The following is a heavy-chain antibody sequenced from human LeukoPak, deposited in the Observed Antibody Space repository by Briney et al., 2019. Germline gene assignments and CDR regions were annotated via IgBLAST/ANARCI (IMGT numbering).Heavy chain of an antibody. CDR2: INPNSGGT. Sequence: ASVKVSCKASGYTFTGYYMHWVRQAPGQGLEWMGWINPNSGGTNYAQKFQGRVTMTRDTSISTAYMELSRLRSDDTAVYYCARGIVGATSLFWFDPWGQGTLVTVSS. CDR3: ARGIVGATSLFWFDP. CDR1: GYTFTGYY. V-gene: IGHV1-2*02. D-gene: IGHD1-26*01. J-gene: IGHJ5*02.